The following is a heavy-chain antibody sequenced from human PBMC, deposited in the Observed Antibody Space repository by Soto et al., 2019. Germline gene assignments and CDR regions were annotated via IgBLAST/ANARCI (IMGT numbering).Heavy chain of an antibody. D-gene: IGHD3-10*01. CDR2: FNPIFETA. Sequence: QVQLVQSGAEVKKPGSSVKVSCKASGGTFSSYAISWVRQAPGQGLEWMGGFNPIFETANYAQKFQGRVTITADESTNTAYMELSSLRSEDTAVYYCTRGITLIRGVIPPGYYYGMDGWGQGTTVDVSS. V-gene: IGHV1-69*01. CDR3: TRGITLIRGVIPPGYYYGMDG. J-gene: IGHJ6*02. CDR1: GGTFSSYA.